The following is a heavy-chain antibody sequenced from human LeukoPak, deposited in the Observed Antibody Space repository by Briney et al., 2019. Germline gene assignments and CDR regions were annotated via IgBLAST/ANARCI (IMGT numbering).Heavy chain of an antibody. D-gene: IGHD2-15*01. CDR2: MFYRGST. V-gene: IGHV4-39*01. Sequence: SETLSLTCAVSGVSISTSTHYWAWIRQPPGKGLEWIGSMFYRGSTYYNASLKSRVTLSVDTSTNQFSLKLSSVTASDTAVYYCVRQGGWGGAASHIDFWGQGTLVAVSS. CDR1: GVSISTSTHY. CDR3: VRQGGWGGAASHIDF. J-gene: IGHJ4*02.